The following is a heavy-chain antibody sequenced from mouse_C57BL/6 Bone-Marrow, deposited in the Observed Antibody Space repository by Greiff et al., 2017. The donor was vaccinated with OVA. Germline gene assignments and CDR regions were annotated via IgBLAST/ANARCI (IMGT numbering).Heavy chain of an antibody. D-gene: IGHD2-4*01. CDR3: TYDYECDY. V-gene: IGHV14-4*01. CDR2: IDPENGDT. CDR1: GFNIKDDY. Sequence: EVQLQQSGAELVRPGASVKLSCTASGFNIKDDYMHWVKQRPEQGLEWIGWIDPENGDTEYASKFQGKATITADTSSNTAYLQLSSLTSEDTAVYYCTYDYECDYWGQGTTLTVSS. J-gene: IGHJ2*01.